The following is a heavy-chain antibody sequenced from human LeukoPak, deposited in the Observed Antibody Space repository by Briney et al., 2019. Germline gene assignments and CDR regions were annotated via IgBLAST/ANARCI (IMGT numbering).Heavy chain of an antibody. CDR2: IKQDGSEK. J-gene: IGHJ6*03. V-gene: IGHV3-7*03. D-gene: IGHD2-2*02. CDR1: GFTFSDYY. CDR3: AKDPAICSSTSCYITGYMDV. Sequence: GGSLRLSCAASGFTFSDYYMSWIRQAPGKGLEWVANIKQDGSEKYYVDSVKGRFTISRDNAKNSLYLQMNSLRAEDTAVYYCAKDPAICSSTSCYITGYMDVWGKGTTVTVSS.